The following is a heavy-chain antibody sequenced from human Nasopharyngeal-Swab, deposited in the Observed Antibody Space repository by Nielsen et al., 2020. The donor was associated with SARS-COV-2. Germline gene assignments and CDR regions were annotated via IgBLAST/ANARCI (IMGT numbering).Heavy chain of an antibody. J-gene: IGHJ6*03. D-gene: IGHD1-26*01. Sequence: GGSLRLSCAASRFTFSTYDMHRPRHVTGQGLAWVSAIGIAGDPYYAGSVKGRLTLSRENAKNSLYLQMNSLRAGDTAVYYCARGGRGSQYYMDVWGKGTTVTVSS. CDR2: IGIAGDP. CDR1: RFTFSTYD. V-gene: IGHV3-13*05. CDR3: ARGGRGSQYYMDV.